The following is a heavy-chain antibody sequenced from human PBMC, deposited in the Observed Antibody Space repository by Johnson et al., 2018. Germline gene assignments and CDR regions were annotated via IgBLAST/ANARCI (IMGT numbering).Heavy chain of an antibody. CDR3: WREEPFRAFDI. Sequence: QVQLVESGAEVKKPGSSVKVSCKASGGTFSSYTISWVRQAPGQGLEWMGRIIPILGIANYAQKFQGRVTITADESTSTAYMELSSLRSEDTAVYYGWREEPFRAFDIWGQGTMVTVSS. D-gene: IGHD1-14*01. V-gene: IGHV1-69*09. J-gene: IGHJ3*02. CDR2: IIPILGIA. CDR1: GGTFSSYT.